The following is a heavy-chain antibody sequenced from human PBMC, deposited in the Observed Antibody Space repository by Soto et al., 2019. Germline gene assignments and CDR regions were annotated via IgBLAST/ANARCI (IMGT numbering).Heavy chain of an antibody. CDR2: INHSGST. CDR1: GGSLSGYH. D-gene: IGHD2-2*01. Sequence: QVQLQQWGAGLLKPSETLSLTCAVYGGSLSGYHWSWIRQPPGKGLEWIGEINHSGSTKYNPSLKSRVTISVDTAKNQVSLKLGSVTAADTAVYYCARGPIVVIPAAMGGTGYYYGMDVWGPGTTVTVSS. V-gene: IGHV4-34*01. J-gene: IGHJ6*02. CDR3: ARGPIVVIPAAMGGTGYYYGMDV.